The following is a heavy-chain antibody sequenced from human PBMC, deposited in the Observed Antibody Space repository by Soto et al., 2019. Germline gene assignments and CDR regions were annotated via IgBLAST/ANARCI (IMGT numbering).Heavy chain of an antibody. CDR2: INPNSGGT. CDR1: GYTFTGYY. CDR3: AREYYDYGLGSYRYYYGMDV. Sequence: QVQLVQSGAEVKKPGASVKVSCKASGYTFTGYYMHWVRQAPGQGLEWMGWINPNSGGTNYAQKFQGWVTMTRDTSNSPGYIELSRLRSDDTAVYYCAREYYDYGLGSYRYYYGMDVWGQGTTVTVSS. D-gene: IGHD3-16*02. J-gene: IGHJ6*02. V-gene: IGHV1-2*04.